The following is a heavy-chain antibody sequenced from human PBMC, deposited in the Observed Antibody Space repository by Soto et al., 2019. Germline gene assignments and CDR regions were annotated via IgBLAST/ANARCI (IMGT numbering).Heavy chain of an antibody. CDR1: GYSLSDFG. V-gene: IGHV1-18*04. Sequence: HVHLVQSGGELNKPGASVKVSCKAYGYSLSDFGITWVRQAPGQGLEWMGWISGKNGNTNYAQKVQGRVTMTADTSTSTADREMRALTSDDTGIYYCARSHYYGGTGTFENWGQGTPVNVSS. CDR2: ISGKNGNT. J-gene: IGHJ4*02. D-gene: IGHD1-26*01. CDR3: ARSHYYGGTGTFEN.